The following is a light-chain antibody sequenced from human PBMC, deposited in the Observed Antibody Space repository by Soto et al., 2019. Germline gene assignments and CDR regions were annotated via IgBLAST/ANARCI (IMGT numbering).Light chain of an antibody. V-gene: IGKV3-15*01. CDR1: QSVISK. CDR3: HQYNHWLTWT. Sequence: EIVMTQSPATLSLSPGQRATLSCRASQSVISKLAWYQQRPGQAPRLLIYSASTRATGIPARFSGSGSGTEFTLTISSLQSEDFAVYYCHQYNHWLTWTFGQGTKVEIK. J-gene: IGKJ1*01. CDR2: SAS.